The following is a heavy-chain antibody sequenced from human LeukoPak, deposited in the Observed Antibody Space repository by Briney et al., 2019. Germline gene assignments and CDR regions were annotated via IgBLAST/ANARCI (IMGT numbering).Heavy chain of an antibody. CDR3: ARLYEYQLLWASGSWFDP. Sequence: SETLSLTCTVSGGSISSYYWSWIRQPPGKGLEWIGYIYYSGSTNYNPSLKSRVTISVDTSKNQFSLKLSSVTAADTAVCYCARLYEYQLLWASGSWFDPWGQGTLVTVSS. D-gene: IGHD2-2*01. J-gene: IGHJ5*02. V-gene: IGHV4-59*08. CDR2: IYYSGST. CDR1: GGSISSYY.